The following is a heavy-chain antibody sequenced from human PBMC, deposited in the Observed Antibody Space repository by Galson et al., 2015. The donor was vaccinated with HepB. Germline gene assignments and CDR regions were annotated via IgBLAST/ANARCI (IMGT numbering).Heavy chain of an antibody. CDR1: GGTFSSYA. D-gene: IGHD3-22*01. J-gene: IGHJ3*02. CDR3: ARPGENDSSGYYSHDAFDI. CDR2: IIPIFGTA. V-gene: IGHV1-69*13. Sequence: SVKVSCKASGGTFSSYAISWVRQAPGQGLEWMGGIIPIFGTANYAQKFQGRVTITADESTSTAYMELSSLRSEDTAVYYCARPGENDSSGYYSHDAFDIWGQGTMVTVSS.